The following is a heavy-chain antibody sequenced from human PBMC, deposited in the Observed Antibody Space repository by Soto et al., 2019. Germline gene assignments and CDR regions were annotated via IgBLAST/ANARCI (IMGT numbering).Heavy chain of an antibody. CDR3: AKKDLRYPDEAVKYIPIMVMDV. J-gene: IGHJ6*02. V-gene: IGHV3-23*01. CDR1: GFTFSSYA. CDR2: ISGSGGST. D-gene: IGHD3-16*01. Sequence: PGGSLRLSCAASGFTFSSYAMSWVRQAPGKGLEWVSAISGSGGSTYYADSVKGRFTISRDNSKNTLYLQLNSLRAEDTAVYYCAKKDLRYPDEAVKYIPIMVMDVWGQGTTVTVSS.